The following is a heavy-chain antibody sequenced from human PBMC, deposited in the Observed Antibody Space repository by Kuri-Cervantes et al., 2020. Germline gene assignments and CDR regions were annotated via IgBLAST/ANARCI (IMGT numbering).Heavy chain of an antibody. CDR1: GFTFSSYW. D-gene: IGHD3-10*01. J-gene: IGHJ1*01. Sequence: GGSLRLSCAASGFTFSSYWMSWVRQAPGKGLEWVAVISYDGSNKYYADSVKGRFTISRDNSKNTLYLQMNSLRAEDTAVYYCARDQYYYGSGSSLFQHWGQGTLVTVSS. CDR2: ISYDGSNK. CDR3: ARDQYYYGSGSSLFQH. V-gene: IGHV3-30-3*01.